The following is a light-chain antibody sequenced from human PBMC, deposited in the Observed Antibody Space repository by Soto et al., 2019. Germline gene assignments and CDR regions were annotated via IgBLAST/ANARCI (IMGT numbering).Light chain of an antibody. CDR3: QQYGSSPLT. CDR2: DAS. CDR1: QSVSSVY. Sequence: EIVLTQSPGTLPLSPGERATLSCRASQSVSSVYLAWYQQKPGLAPRLLIYDASSRATGIPDRFSGSGSGTDFTLTISRLEPEDFAVYYCQQYGSSPLTFGGGTKVDIK. J-gene: IGKJ4*01. V-gene: IGKV3D-20*01.